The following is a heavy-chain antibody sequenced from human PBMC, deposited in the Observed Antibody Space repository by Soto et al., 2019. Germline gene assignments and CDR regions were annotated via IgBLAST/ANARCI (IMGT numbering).Heavy chain of an antibody. CDR3: ARHGSRGRAFDI. D-gene: IGHD3-10*01. Sequence: SETLSLTCTVSGGSISGYYWSWIRQPPGKGLEWIGYIYYAGSTNYNPSLKSRVTMSVDTSKNQFSLELTSVTAADTAVYYFARHGSRGRAFDIWGPGTMVTVSS. CDR1: GGSISGYY. CDR2: IYYAGST. J-gene: IGHJ3*02. V-gene: IGHV4-59*08.